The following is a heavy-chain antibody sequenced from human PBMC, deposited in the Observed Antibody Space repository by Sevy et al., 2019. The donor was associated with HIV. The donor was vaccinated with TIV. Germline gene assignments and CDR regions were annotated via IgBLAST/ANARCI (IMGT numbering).Heavy chain of an antibody. CDR2: IIPIFGTA. CDR1: GGTFSSYA. J-gene: IGHJ4*02. D-gene: IGHD2-21*02. Sequence: ASVKVSCKASGGTFSSYAISWVRQAPGQGLEWMGGIIPIFGTANYAQKFQGRVTITADKSTSTAYMELSSLRSEDTAVYYCAGGLVYCGGDCFDYWGQGTLVTVSS. CDR3: AGGLVYCGGDCFDY. V-gene: IGHV1-69*06.